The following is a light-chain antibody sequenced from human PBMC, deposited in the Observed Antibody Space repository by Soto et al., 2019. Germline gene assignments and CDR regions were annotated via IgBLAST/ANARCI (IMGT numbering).Light chain of an antibody. Sequence: QSVLTQPASVSGSPGQSITISCAGTIRDVGAYNLVSWYQQYPGRAPQLILYEVRNRPSGISFRFSGFKSGNTASLTISGLQAEDADAYYCSSFTSKSTLIFGGGTK. CDR3: SSFTSKSTLI. J-gene: IGLJ2*01. V-gene: IGLV2-14*01. CDR2: EVR. CDR1: IRDVGAYNL.